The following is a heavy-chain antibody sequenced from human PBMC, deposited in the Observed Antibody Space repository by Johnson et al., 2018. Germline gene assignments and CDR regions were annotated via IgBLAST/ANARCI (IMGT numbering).Heavy chain of an antibody. V-gene: IGHV3-64*01. D-gene: IGHD6-6*01. CDR2: ISTNGGST. CDR1: GFTFSNYA. CDR3: ARGGYSSSFSYYYYYMDV. J-gene: IGHJ6*03. Sequence: EVQLVQSGGGLVQXGGSXRLXCAASGFTFSNYAMHCVRQAPGKGLEYVSAISTNGGSTYYASSVKGRFTISRDNSKNTLDLQMGSLRAEDMAVYYCARGGYSSSFSYYYYYMDVWGKGTTVTVSS.